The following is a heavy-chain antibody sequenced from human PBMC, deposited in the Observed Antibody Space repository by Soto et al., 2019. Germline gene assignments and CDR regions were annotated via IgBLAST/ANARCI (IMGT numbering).Heavy chain of an antibody. CDR2: IDWDDDK. V-gene: IGHV2-70*01. Sequence: SGPTVVNPTQTLTLTCTLSVFSLSTSGMCVSWIRQPPGKALEWLALIDWDDDKYYSTSLKTRLTISKDTSKNQVVLTMTNMDPVDTATYYCARAQLTGTGFPLYGMDVWGQGTTVTVSS. J-gene: IGHJ6*02. D-gene: IGHD1-7*01. CDR3: ARAQLTGTGFPLYGMDV. CDR1: VFSLSTSGMC.